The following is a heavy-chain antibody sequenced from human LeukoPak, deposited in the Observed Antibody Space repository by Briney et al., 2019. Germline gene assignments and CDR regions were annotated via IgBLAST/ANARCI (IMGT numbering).Heavy chain of an antibody. CDR3: ARDSSYGPYYYYYMDV. Sequence: ASVKVSCKASGYTFTSYGISWVRQAPGQGLEWMGWISAYNGNTNYAQKLQGRVTMTTDTSTSTAYMELRSLRSDDTAVYYCARDSSYGPYYYYYMDVWGKGTTVTASS. V-gene: IGHV1-18*01. CDR2: ISAYNGNT. D-gene: IGHD5-18*01. J-gene: IGHJ6*03. CDR1: GYTFTSYG.